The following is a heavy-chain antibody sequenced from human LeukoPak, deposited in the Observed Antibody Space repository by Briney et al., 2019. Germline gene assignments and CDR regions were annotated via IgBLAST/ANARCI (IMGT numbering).Heavy chain of an antibody. CDR1: GFTFSSYA. V-gene: IGHV3-23*01. D-gene: IGHD3-22*01. CDR2: ISGSGGST. J-gene: IGHJ4*02. Sequence: GGSLRLSCAASGFTFSSYALSWVRQAPGKGLEWVSAISGSGGSTYYADSVKGRFTISRDNSKNALYLQMNSLRAEDTAVYYCAKGKGFDYYDSSGYYPFDYWGQGTLVTVSS. CDR3: AKGKGFDYYDSSGYYPFDY.